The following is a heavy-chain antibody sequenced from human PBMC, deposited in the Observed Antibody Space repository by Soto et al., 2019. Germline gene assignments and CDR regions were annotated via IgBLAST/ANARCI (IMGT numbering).Heavy chain of an antibody. V-gene: IGHV3-30-3*01. J-gene: IGHJ6*02. CDR1: GFTFSSYA. CDR2: ISYDGSNK. CDR3: ASLYIVVVPAATYYGMDV. D-gene: IGHD2-2*01. Sequence: QVQLVESGGGVVQPGRSLRLSCAASGFTFSSYAMHWVRQAPGKGLEWVAVISYDGSNKYYADSVKGRFTISRDNSKNTLYLQMNSLRAEDTAVYYWASLYIVVVPAATYYGMDVWGQGTTVTVSS.